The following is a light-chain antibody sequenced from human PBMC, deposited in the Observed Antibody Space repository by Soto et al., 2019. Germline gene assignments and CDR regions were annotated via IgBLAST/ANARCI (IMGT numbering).Light chain of an antibody. CDR2: GAS. V-gene: IGKV3-20*01. CDR1: QSVSSSY. CDR3: QQYSSSPQT. Sequence: EIVLTQSPGTLSLSPGERATLSCRASQSVSSSYLAWYQQKPGQAPRLLIYGASSRATGIPDRFSASGSGTDFTLTISRLEPEDVAVYYCQQYSSSPQTFGQGTKVEIK. J-gene: IGKJ1*01.